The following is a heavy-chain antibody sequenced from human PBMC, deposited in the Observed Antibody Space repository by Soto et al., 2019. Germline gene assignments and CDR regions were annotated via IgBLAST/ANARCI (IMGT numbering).Heavy chain of an antibody. CDR3: VREGRGSFDF. J-gene: IGHJ3*01. Sequence: ERSLKRSCVDSGFIFTNYAMNWVRQAPGKGLEWVSVIGGRGNSAYYADSVQGRFTISRDNSKNTLSLQMSSLTADDTAIYYCVREGRGSFDFWGRGTMVTVSS. CDR1: GFIFTNYA. V-gene: IGHV3-23*01. D-gene: IGHD5-12*01. CDR2: IGGRGNSA.